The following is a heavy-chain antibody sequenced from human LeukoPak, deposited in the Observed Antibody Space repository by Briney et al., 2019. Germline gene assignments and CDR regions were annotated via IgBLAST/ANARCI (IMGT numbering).Heavy chain of an antibody. Sequence: SETLSLTCTVSGVSVTDYYWTWVRQPAGKGLELIGRISLSGSTDYNPSLQSRVTMSVATSKNQFSLTLRSAPAADTATYYCVRSLGPGPGWSFDVWGRGTLMTVAS. CDR3: VRSLGPGPGWSFDV. CDR1: GVSVTDYY. J-gene: IGHJ2*01. V-gene: IGHV4-4*07. D-gene: IGHD3-16*01. CDR2: ISLSGST.